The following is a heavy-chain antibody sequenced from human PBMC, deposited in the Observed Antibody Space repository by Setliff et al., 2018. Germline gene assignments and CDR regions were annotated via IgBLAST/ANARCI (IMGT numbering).Heavy chain of an antibody. V-gene: IGHV1-46*03. J-gene: IGHJ4*02. CDR2: INPRAGTT. D-gene: IGHD2-2*01. CDR1: GYNFITFG. Sequence: ASVKVSCKTSGYNFITFGISWVRQAPGQGLEWMGIINPRAGTTSYAQKLQGRVTMTRDTSTNTVYMELSSLRSEDTAVYYCARGGSPDCSTAGCRYGDYVYWGQGTQVTVS. CDR3: ARGGSPDCSTAGCRYGDYVY.